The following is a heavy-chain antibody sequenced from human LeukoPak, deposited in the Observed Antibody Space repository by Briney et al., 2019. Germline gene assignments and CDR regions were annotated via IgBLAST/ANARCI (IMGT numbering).Heavy chain of an antibody. D-gene: IGHD1-26*01. CDR1: GGSISSSSYY. V-gene: IGHV4-39*01. CDR3: ARQGPSGSYLGY. Sequence: SETLSLTCTVYGGSISSSSYYWGWIRQPPGKGLEWNGSIYYSGSTYYNPSLKSRVTISVDTSKNQFSLKLSSVTAADTAVYYCARQGPSGSYLGYWGQGTLVTVSS. J-gene: IGHJ4*02. CDR2: IYYSGST.